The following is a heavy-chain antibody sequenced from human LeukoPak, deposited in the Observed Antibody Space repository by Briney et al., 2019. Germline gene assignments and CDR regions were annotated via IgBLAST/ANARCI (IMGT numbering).Heavy chain of an antibody. V-gene: IGHV3-23*01. CDR1: GFTFSTYA. CDR3: ARDNSTAGDAFDI. J-gene: IGHJ3*02. CDR2: ISVTGGST. D-gene: IGHD5-18*01. Sequence: GRSLRLSCAASGFTFSTYAMSWVRQAPGRGLEWVSAISVTGGSTYSADSVKGRFTISRDNSKNTLYLQMNSLRAEDTAVYYCARDNSTAGDAFDIWGQGTMVTVSS.